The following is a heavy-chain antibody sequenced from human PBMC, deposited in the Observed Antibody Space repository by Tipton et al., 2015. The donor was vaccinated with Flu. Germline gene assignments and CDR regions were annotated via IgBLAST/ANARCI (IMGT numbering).Heavy chain of an antibody. CDR3: ARAGDSSGYYYAFDI. CDR1: GFTFSSYS. CDR2: ISSSSSYI. V-gene: IGHV3-21*01. Sequence: SLRLSCAASGFTFSSYSMNWVRQAPGKGLEWVSSISSSSSYIYYADSVKGRFTISRDNAKNSLYLQMNSLRAEDTAVYYCARAGDSSGYYYAFDIWGQGTMVTVSS. J-gene: IGHJ3*02. D-gene: IGHD3-22*01.